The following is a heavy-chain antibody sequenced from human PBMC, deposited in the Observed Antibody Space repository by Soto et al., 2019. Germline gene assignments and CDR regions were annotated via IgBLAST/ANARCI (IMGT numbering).Heavy chain of an antibody. J-gene: IGHJ3*02. Sequence: EVQLVEAGGGQVKPGGSPILSCAASGFSFSTYSMNWVRQAPGKGLEWVSSIHSSSRYIYYADSVKGRFTISRDNAKNSLFLQMSSLRAEDTAVYYCARGSQNFWMREDAFDIWGQGTMVSVSS. D-gene: IGHD3-3*01. CDR2: IHSSSRYI. V-gene: IGHV3-21*01. CDR3: ARGSQNFWMREDAFDI. CDR1: GFSFSTYS.